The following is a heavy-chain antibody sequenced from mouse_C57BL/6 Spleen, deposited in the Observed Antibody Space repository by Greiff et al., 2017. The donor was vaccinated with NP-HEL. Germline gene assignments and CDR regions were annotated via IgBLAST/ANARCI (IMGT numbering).Heavy chain of an antibody. V-gene: IGHV1-64*01. CDR2: IHPSSGST. Sequence: QVQLQQPGAELVKPGASVKLSCKASGYTFTSSWMHWVKQRPGQGLEWIGMIHPSSGSTNYNEKFKSKATLTVDKSSSTAYMQLSSLTSEDSAVYYCARSGANYYGSSYFDYWGQGTTLTVSS. D-gene: IGHD1-1*01. CDR3: ARSGANYYGSSYFDY. J-gene: IGHJ2*01. CDR1: GYTFTSSW.